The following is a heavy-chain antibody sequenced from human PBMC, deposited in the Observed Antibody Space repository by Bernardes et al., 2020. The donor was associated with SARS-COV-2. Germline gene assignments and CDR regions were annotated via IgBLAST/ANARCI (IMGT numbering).Heavy chain of an antibody. J-gene: IGHJ2*01. CDR3: ARASTAGSADWNFVL. V-gene: IGHV4-59*01. D-gene: IGHD6-13*01. CDR2: IYHSGST. Sequence: SETLSLTCTVSGGSISNYYWSWIRQPPGKGLEWIGYIYHSGSTNYNPSLTSRVTISIDTSENRFSLKLRSVTAADTAVYYCARASTAGSADWNFVLWGRGTLVTVSS. CDR1: GGSISNYY.